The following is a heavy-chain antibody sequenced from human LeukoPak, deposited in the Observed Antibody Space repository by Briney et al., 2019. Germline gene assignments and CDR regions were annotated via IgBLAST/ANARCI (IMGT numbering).Heavy chain of an antibody. CDR2: ISSSSSYT. CDR1: GFTFSSYS. D-gene: IGHD2-2*01. V-gene: IGHV3-21*01. J-gene: IGHJ4*02. CDR3: AMQTEQDCSSTSCYGEFDY. Sequence: SGGSLRLSCAASGFTFSSYSMNWVRQAPGKGLEWVSSISSSSSYTYYADSVKGRFTISRDNTKNSLYLQMNSLRAEDTAVYYCAMQTEQDCSSTSCYGEFDYWGQGTLVTVSS.